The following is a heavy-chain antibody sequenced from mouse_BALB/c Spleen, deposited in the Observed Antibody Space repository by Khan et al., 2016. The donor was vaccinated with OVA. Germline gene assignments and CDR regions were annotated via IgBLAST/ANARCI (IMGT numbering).Heavy chain of an antibody. Sequence: QVQLKESGPGLVAPSQSLSITCTVSGFSLSRYNIHWVRQPPGKGLEWLGIIWGGGGTDYNSTLKSRLSISKDNSKSQVFLKMNSLQTDDTAMYYCARAYYRYDCYCARDYWGQGTSVTVSS. CDR2: IWGGGGT. V-gene: IGHV2-6-4*01. CDR3: ARAYYRYDCYCARDY. D-gene: IGHD2-14*01. CDR1: GFSLSRYN. J-gene: IGHJ4*01.